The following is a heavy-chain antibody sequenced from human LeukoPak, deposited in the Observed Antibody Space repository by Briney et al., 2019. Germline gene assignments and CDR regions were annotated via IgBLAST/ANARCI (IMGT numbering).Heavy chain of an antibody. CDR3: ARNTRNGFDY. J-gene: IGHJ4*02. Sequence: SETLSLTCTVSGGSIRSYYWSWIREPPGKGLEWIGDIYYSGSTNYKPSLKSRVTISVDSSKTHFSLKLSSVTAADTAVYYCARNTRNGFDYWGQGTLVTVSS. CDR2: IYYSGST. D-gene: IGHD2-8*01. V-gene: IGHV4-59*12. CDR1: GGSIRSYY.